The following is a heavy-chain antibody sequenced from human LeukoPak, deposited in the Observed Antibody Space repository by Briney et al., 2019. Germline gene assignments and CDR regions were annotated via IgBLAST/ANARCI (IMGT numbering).Heavy chain of an antibody. CDR3: ASQIQNYYDSSGYYYGWFDP. D-gene: IGHD3-22*01. CDR2: IIPIFGTA. Sequence: ASVKVSCKASGGTFSSYAISWVRQAPGQGLEWMGGIIPIFGTANYAQKFQGRVTITTDESTSTAYMELGSLRSEDTAVYYCASQIQNYYDSSGYYYGWFDPWGQGTLVTVSS. V-gene: IGHV1-69*05. J-gene: IGHJ5*02. CDR1: GGTFSSYA.